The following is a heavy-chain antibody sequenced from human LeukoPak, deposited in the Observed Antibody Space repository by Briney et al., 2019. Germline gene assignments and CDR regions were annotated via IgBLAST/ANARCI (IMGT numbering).Heavy chain of an antibody. D-gene: IGHD4-17*01. CDR1: GASISSYY. CDR3: ARGGTTRNAFDI. Sequence: SETLSPTSAVSGASISSYYWSWIRQPPRKLLEWVCYIYYSGSTNNNTSLKSLVTLPVTTPNTQFSLKLSSVTAVDTAVYYCARGGTTRNAFDIWGQGTIVTVSS. CDR2: IYYSGST. J-gene: IGHJ3*02. V-gene: IGHV4-59*01.